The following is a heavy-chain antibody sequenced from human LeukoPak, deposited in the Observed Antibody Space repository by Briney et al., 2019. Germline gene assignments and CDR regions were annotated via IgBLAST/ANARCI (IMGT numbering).Heavy chain of an antibody. CDR2: ISSDAAGT. CDR3: ASLAAFDI. V-gene: IGHV3-23*01. Sequence: SGGSLRLSCAASGVTFSSYAMAWVRQAPGKGLEWISSISSDAAGTRYADSVEGRFTISRDNFKNTVSLQMNSLRGEDTAVYYCASLAAFDIWGQGTMVTVSS. J-gene: IGHJ3*02. CDR1: GVTFSSYA.